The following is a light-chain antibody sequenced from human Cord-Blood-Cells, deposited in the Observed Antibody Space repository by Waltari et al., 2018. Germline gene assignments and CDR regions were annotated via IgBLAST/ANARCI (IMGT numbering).Light chain of an antibody. J-gene: IGLJ3*02. V-gene: IGLV3-21*04. CDR3: QVWDSSSDHWV. CDR2: YDS. Sequence: SYVLTQPPSVSVAPGKTARITCGGNNIGSKSVHWYQQKPGQAPVLVIYYDSDRPSGIPERFSGSHSGNTATLTISRVEAGDEADYYCQVWDSSSDHWVFGGGTKLTVL. CDR1: NIGSKS.